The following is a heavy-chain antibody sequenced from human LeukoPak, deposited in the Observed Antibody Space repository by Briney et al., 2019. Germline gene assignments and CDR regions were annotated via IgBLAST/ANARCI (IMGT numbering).Heavy chain of an antibody. CDR2: IIPILGTA. CDR3: ARDGAVAGQYYFDY. J-gene: IGHJ4*02. D-gene: IGHD6-19*01. CDR1: GGTFSSYA. V-gene: IGHV1-69*13. Sequence: ASVKVSCKASGGTFSSYAISWVRQAPGQGLEWMGGIIPILGTANYAQKFQGRVTITADESTSTAYMELSSLRSEDTAVYYCARDGAVAGQYYFDYWGQGTLVTVSS.